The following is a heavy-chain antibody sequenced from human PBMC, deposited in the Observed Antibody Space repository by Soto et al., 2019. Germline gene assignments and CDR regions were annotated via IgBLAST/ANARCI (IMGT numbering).Heavy chain of an antibody. CDR3: ATRRYCSSSSCYGRPYYYYMDV. CDR2: ISAYNGNT. J-gene: IGHJ6*03. Sequence: GASVKVSCKASGYTFTSYGISWVRQAPGQGLEWMGWISAYNGNTNYAQKLQGRVTMTTDTSTSTAYMELRSLRSDDTAVYYCATRRYCSSSSCYGRPYYYYMDVWGKGTSVTVSS. D-gene: IGHD2-2*01. CDR1: GYTFTSYG. V-gene: IGHV1-18*01.